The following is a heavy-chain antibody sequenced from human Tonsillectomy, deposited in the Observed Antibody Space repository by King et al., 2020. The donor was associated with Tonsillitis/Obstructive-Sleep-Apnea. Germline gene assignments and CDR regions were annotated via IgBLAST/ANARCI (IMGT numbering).Heavy chain of an antibody. J-gene: IGHJ4*02. CDR1: GFTFSSYA. Sequence: VQLVESGGGLVQPGGSLRLSCAASGFTFSSYAMSWVRQTPGKGLEWVSGISVSGGSTHYADSVKGRFTISRDNSKNTLYLQMNSLRADDTAVYYCAKDQYYYGAGSYSDYWGQGTLVTVSS. CDR3: AKDQYYYGAGSYSDY. D-gene: IGHD3-10*01. CDR2: ISVSGGST. V-gene: IGHV3-23*04.